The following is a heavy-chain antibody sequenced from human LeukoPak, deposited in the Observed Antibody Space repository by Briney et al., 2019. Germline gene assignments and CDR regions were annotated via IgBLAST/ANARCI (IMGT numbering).Heavy chain of an antibody. V-gene: IGHV3-23*01. D-gene: IGHD1-26*01. CDR2: VSGSGDST. Sequence: PGGSLRLSCAASGFTFNNYVMSWVRRAPGEGLEWVSFVSGSGDSTYYADSVKGRVTISRDNTKNTLYLQMNSLRVDDTAVYYCATYIGAIGYWGKGTLVTVSS. CDR3: ATYIGAIGY. CDR1: GFTFNNYV. J-gene: IGHJ4*02.